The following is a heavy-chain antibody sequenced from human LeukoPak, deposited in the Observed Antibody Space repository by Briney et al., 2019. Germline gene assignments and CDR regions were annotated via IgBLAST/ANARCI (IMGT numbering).Heavy chain of an antibody. CDR3: AKDRHAPGRYCSTIICFPFDP. Sequence: GGSLRLCCAASGFTFSSYAMNWVRQAPGKGLEWVSGISGSGSSTYYADSVKGRFTISRDNSKSTLYLQMNSLRAEDTAVYYCAKDRHAPGRYCSTIICFPFDPWGQGTLVTVSS. J-gene: IGHJ5*02. CDR2: ISGSGSST. V-gene: IGHV3-23*01. D-gene: IGHD2-2*01. CDR1: GFTFSSYA.